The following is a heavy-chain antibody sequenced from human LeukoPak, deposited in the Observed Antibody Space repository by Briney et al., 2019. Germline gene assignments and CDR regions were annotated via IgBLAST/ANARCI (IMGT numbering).Heavy chain of an antibody. D-gene: IGHD6-13*01. Sequence: GESLKISCKDSGYSFTSYWIGWVRQMPGKGLEWMGIIYPGDSDTRYSPSFQGQVTISADKSISTAYLQWSSLKASDTAMYYCARGRSRYSSSWYYYYYGMDVWGQGTTVTVSS. CDR3: ARGRSRYSSSWYYYYYGMDV. J-gene: IGHJ6*02. V-gene: IGHV5-51*01. CDR1: GYSFTSYW. CDR2: IYPGDSDT.